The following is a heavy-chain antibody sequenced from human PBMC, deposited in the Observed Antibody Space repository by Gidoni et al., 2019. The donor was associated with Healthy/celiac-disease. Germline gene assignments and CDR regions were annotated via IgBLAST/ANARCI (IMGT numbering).Heavy chain of an antibody. CDR1: GYSFTNYW. Sequence: EVQLVQSGAEVKKPGESPKISCKASGYSFTNYWIGWVRQMPGKGLEWMGIIYPGASDTRYSPSFQGQVTISADKSITTAYLQWSSLKASDTAMYYCARRPPYYYNSNENAFDIWGQGTMVTVSS. D-gene: IGHD3-22*01. CDR3: ARRPPYYYNSNENAFDI. V-gene: IGHV5-51*01. J-gene: IGHJ3*02. CDR2: IYPGASDT.